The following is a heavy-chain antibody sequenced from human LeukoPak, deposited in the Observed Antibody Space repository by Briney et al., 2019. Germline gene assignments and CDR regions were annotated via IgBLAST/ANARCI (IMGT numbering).Heavy chain of an antibody. CDR2: IYYSGST. D-gene: IGHD2-8*01. J-gene: IGHJ4*02. V-gene: IGHV4-59*01. Sequence: SETLSLTCTVSGGSITSYYWSWIRQPPGKGLEWIGYIYYSGSTNYNPSLKSRVTVSVDTSNNQFSLKLSSVTAADTAVCYCARGGGLIFDYWGQGTLVTVSS. CDR1: GGSITSYY. CDR3: ARGGGLIFDY.